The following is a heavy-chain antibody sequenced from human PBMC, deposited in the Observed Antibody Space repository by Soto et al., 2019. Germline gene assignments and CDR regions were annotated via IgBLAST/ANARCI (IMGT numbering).Heavy chain of an antibody. J-gene: IGHJ4*02. CDR3: AHRSGAIFGIIYTVPGLFDY. Sequence: QITLKESGPTLVKPTQTLTLTCTFSGFSLSTSGVGVGWIRQPPGKALEWLALIYWDDDKRYSPSLKSRLTITKDTSKNQVVLTMTNMDPVDTATYYCAHRSGAIFGIIYTVPGLFDYWGQGTLVTVSS. D-gene: IGHD3-3*01. CDR1: GFSLSTSGVG. V-gene: IGHV2-5*02. CDR2: IYWDDDK.